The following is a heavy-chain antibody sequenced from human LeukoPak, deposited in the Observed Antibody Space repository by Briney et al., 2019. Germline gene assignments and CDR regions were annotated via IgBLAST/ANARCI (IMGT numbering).Heavy chain of an antibody. CDR1: GGSISSSSYY. V-gene: IGHV4-39*01. J-gene: IGHJ3*02. Sequence: PSETLSLTCTVSGGSISSSSYYWGWIRQPPGKGLEWIGSIYYSGSTYYNPSLKSRVTISVGTSKNQFSLKLSSVTAADTAVYYCARGSSRESAFDIWGQGTMVTVSS. CDR2: IYYSGST. CDR3: ARGSSRESAFDI. D-gene: IGHD3-10*01.